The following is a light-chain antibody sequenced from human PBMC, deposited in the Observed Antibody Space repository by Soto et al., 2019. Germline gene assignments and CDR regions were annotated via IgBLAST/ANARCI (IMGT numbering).Light chain of an antibody. V-gene: IGKV1-5*03. Sequence: DIPMTQSPSTLSASVGDRVTITCRASQRINSWLAWYQQKPGKAPNLLIYKTSTLESGVPSRFSGSGSGTEFTLTISSLQPDDFATYYCQQYDTSPWTFGQGTKVEIK. CDR3: QQYDTSPWT. J-gene: IGKJ1*01. CDR1: QRINSW. CDR2: KTS.